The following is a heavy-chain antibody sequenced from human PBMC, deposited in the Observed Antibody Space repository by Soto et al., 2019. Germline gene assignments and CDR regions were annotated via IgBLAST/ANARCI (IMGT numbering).Heavy chain of an antibody. CDR3: ATRQIIAEELGQVRDV. Sequence: ASVKVSCKVSGYTLTELSMHWVRQAPGKGLEWMGGFDPEDGETIYAQKFQGRVTMTEDTSTDTAYMELSSLRSEDTAVYYCATRQIIAEELGQVRDVWGQGTTVTVSS. CDR2: FDPEDGET. V-gene: IGHV1-24*01. CDR1: GYTLTELS. J-gene: IGHJ6*02. D-gene: IGHD6-13*01.